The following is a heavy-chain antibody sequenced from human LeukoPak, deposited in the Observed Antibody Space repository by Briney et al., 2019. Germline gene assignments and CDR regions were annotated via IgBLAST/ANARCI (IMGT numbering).Heavy chain of an antibody. J-gene: IGHJ4*02. D-gene: IGHD3-10*01. CDR1: GFTVSSNY. CDR2: IYSGGST. CDR3: ARDRGLLWFGTFDY. Sequence: GGSLRLSCAASGFTVSSNYMSWVRQAPGEGLEWVSVIYSGGSTYYADSVKGRFTISRDNSKNTLYLQMNSLRAEDTAVYYCARDRGLLWFGTFDYWGQGTLVTVSS. V-gene: IGHV3-53*01.